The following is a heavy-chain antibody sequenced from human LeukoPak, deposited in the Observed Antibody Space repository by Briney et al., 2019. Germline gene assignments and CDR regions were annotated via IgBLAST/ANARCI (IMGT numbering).Heavy chain of an antibody. J-gene: IGHJ4*02. CDR3: TGSFGELTFFDY. CDR1: GFTFSDHY. V-gene: IGHV3-72*01. D-gene: IGHD3-10*01. Sequence: GGSLRLSCAASGFTFSDHYMDWVRQAPGKGLEWVGRTRNKANIYTTEYAASVKGRFTISRDDSKSIAYLQVNSLKTEDTAVYYCTGSFGELTFFDYWGQGTLVTVSS. CDR2: TRNKANIYTT.